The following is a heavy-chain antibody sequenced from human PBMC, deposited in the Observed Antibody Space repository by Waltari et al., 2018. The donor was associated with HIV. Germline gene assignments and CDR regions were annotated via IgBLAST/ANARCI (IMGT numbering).Heavy chain of an antibody. V-gene: IGHV6-1*01. D-gene: IGHD3-3*01. CDR3: VRDSFGFDL. CDR2: TYFRSRWIF. J-gene: IGHJ4*03. Sequence: LKQSGPRLIEPSQTLSMTCAVSGDSVSSNSAAWNWVRQSPGGGREWLGHTYFRSRWIFDYTMDLKSRMTINVHPSTNQFSLYVASTTPDDTATYYFVRDSFGFDLWSQGILVTVS. CDR1: GDSVSSNSAA.